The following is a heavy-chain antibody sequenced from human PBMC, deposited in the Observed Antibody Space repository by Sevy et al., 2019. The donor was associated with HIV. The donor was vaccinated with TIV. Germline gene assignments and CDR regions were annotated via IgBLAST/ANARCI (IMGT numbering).Heavy chain of an antibody. J-gene: IGHJ4*02. D-gene: IGHD5-12*01. V-gene: IGHV6-1*01. CDR1: GDSVASSSAA. Sequence: SQTLSLTCAISGDSVASSSAAWNWIRQSPSRGLEWLGRTYYRSKWYTDYALSVKSRILINPDTSKNQFSLQLNSVTPEDTAVYYCARAEVATGGYDYWGQGTLVTVSS. CDR3: ARAEVATGGYDY. CDR2: TYYRSKWYT.